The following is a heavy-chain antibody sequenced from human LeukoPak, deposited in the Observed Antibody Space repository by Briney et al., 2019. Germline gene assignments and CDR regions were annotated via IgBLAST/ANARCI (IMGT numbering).Heavy chain of an antibody. CDR1: GGSFSGYY. CDR3: ARGGGWFDT. J-gene: IGHJ5*02. CDR2: INHSGST. V-gene: IGHV4-34*01. Sequence: PSETLSLTCAVYGGSFSGYYWSWIRQPPGKGLEWIGEINHSGSTNYNPSLKSRVTISVDTSKNQFSLKLSSVTAADTAVYYCARGGGWFDTWGQGTLVTVSS.